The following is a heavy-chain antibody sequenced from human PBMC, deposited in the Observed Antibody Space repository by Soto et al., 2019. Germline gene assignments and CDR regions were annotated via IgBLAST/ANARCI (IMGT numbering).Heavy chain of an antibody. D-gene: IGHD6-19*01. J-gene: IGHJ4*02. Sequence: QVPLVESGGGVVQPGRSLRLSCAASGFTFSTYAMHWVRQAPGKGLEWVAVISYDGSNKYYAASVKGRFTISRDNSKNTLYLQMNSLRAEDTAVYYCARDNSPYSSGWHNRHFDYWGQGTLVTVSS. V-gene: IGHV3-30-3*01. CDR3: ARDNSPYSSGWHNRHFDY. CDR1: GFTFSTYA. CDR2: ISYDGSNK.